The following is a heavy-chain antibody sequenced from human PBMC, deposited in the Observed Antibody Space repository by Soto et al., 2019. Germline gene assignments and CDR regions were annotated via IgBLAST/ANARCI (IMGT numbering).Heavy chain of an antibody. J-gene: IGHJ6*02. D-gene: IGHD3-3*01. CDR1: GYTFTGYY. CDR3: ARGHGVIIGAMDV. CDR2: TSSYNIDT. V-gene: IGHV1-18*04. Sequence: ASVKVSCKASGYTFTGYYVHWGREAPGQGLEWMGWTSSYNIDTFYADKFQDRVSMTTDTSTGTAYMELRSLSSDDTAVYYCARGHGVIIGAMDVWGQGTAVTVSS.